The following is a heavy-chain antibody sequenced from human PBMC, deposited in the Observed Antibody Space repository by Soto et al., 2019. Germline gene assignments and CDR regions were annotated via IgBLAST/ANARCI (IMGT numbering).Heavy chain of an antibody. CDR1: GVSFRSSY. V-gene: IGHV4-59*01. CDR2: IYYTGST. CDR3: ALHFSQMGAGCYYRFFEP. D-gene: IGHD3-9*01. Sequence: SETLSLTCTVSGVSFRSSYWTWIRQPPGQGLEWIGYIYYTGSTNYNSFLNSRATISVDTSKNQFSLEVKSVTAADTAIYYSALHFSQMGAGCYYRFFEPWGRGMLVTVSS. J-gene: IGHJ5*02.